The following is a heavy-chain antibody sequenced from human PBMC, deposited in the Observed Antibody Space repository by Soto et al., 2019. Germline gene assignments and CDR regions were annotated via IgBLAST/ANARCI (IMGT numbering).Heavy chain of an antibody. D-gene: IGHD3-10*01. CDR1: GFTFSSYA. Sequence: GGSLRLSCAASGFTFSSYAMSWVRQAPGKGLEWVSAISGSGGSTYYADSVKGRFTISRDNSKNTLYLQMNSLRAEDTAVYYCAKSMVRGVIIGPDAFDIWGQGTMVTVSS. CDR2: ISGSGGST. J-gene: IGHJ3*02. V-gene: IGHV3-23*01. CDR3: AKSMVRGVIIGPDAFDI.